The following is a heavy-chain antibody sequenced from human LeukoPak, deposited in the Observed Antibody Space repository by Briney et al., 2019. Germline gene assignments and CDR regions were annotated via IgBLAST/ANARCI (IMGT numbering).Heavy chain of an antibody. V-gene: IGHV5-51*01. CDR2: IYPGDSDT. CDR3: ARWDVDTAMGGYYYYGMDV. Sequence: GESLKIYCKGSGYSFTTYWIGWVRQMPGKGLEWMGIIYPGDSDTRYSPSFQGQVTISADKSISTAYLQWSSLKASDTAMYYCARWDVDTAMGGYYYYGMDVWGKGTTVTVSS. D-gene: IGHD5-18*01. J-gene: IGHJ6*04. CDR1: GYSFTTYW.